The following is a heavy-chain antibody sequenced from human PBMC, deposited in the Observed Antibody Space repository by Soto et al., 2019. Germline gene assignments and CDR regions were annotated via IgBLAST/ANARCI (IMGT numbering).Heavy chain of an antibody. J-gene: IGHJ4*02. CDR1: GFSFTKAW. V-gene: IGHV3-15*01. CDR2: IKSKDDGGAT. D-gene: IGHD5-12*01. Sequence: EVQLVESGGGLVKAGGSLRLSCGGSGFSFTKAWMSWVRQAPGQGLEWVGRIKSKDDGGATDYAAPVKGRFIISRDDSSNTVYLQLNSLKVEDTAVYYCTTQGYDDNMTVGDHWAQVNLVIVSS. CDR3: TTQGYDDNMTVGDH.